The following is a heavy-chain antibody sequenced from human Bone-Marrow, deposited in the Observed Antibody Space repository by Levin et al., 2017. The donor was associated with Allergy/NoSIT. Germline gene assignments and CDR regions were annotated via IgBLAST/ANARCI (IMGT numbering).Heavy chain of an antibody. J-gene: IGHJ6*02. CDR3: AGNRGLPAAIGLGNSNSAYYYYYYGMDV. CDR2: IIPIFGTA. CDR1: GGTFSSYA. Sequence: ASVKVSCKASGGTFSSYAISWVRQAPGQGLEWMGGIIPIFGTANYAQKFQGRVTITADESTSTAYMELSSLRSEDTAVYYCAGNRGLPAAIGLGNSNSAYYYYYYGMDVWGQGTTVTVSS. V-gene: IGHV1-69*13. D-gene: IGHD2-2*01.